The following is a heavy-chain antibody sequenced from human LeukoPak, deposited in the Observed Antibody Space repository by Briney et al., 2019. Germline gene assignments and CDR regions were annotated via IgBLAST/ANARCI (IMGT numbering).Heavy chain of an antibody. D-gene: IGHD2-15*01. CDR1: GYTFTSYY. CDR2: INPSGGST. V-gene: IGHV1-46*01. CDR3: ARDSCSGGSCPGY. J-gene: IGHJ4*02. Sequence: SVKVSCKSSGYTFTSYYMHWVRQAPGQGLERMGIINPSGGSTSYAQKFQVRVTMTRDTSTSTVYMELSSLRSEDTAVYYCARDSCSGGSCPGYWGQGTLVTVSS.